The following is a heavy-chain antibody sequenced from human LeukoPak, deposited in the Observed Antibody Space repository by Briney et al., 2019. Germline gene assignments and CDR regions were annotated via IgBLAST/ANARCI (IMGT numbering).Heavy chain of an antibody. CDR2: MSGSGDNT. J-gene: IGHJ5*02. CDR1: GFSFSSYV. D-gene: IGHD3-10*01. Sequence: PGGSLRLSCAASGFSFSSYVMTWVRRAPGKGLEWVSAMSGSGDNTYYADSVKGRFTISRDNSKNTLYLQMNSLTAEDTAVYYCARHVWFGEHNGHENWFDPWGQGTLVIVSS. V-gene: IGHV3-23*01. CDR3: ARHVWFGEHNGHENWFDP.